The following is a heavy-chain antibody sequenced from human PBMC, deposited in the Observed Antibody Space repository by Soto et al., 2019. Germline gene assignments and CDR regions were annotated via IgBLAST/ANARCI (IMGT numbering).Heavy chain of an antibody. CDR3: VKGAGSLESEWDYFDY. Sequence: GASVKVSCKASGGTFSSYTISWVRQAPGQGLEWMGRIIPILGIANYAQKFQGRVTITADKSTSTAYMELSSLRSEDTAVYYCVKGAGSLESEWDYFDYWGQGTLVTVSS. D-gene: IGHD6-13*01. CDR2: IIPILGIA. CDR1: GGTFSSYT. V-gene: IGHV1-69*02. J-gene: IGHJ4*02.